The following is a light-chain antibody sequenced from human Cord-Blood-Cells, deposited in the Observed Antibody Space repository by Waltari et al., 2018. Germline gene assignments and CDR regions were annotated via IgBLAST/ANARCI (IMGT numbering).Light chain of an antibody. CDR2: AGS. V-gene: IGLV2-23*03. J-gene: IGLJ2*01. CDR3: CSYAGSSTFVV. CDR1: SSDVGSYNL. Sequence: QSALTQPASVSGSPGQSITISCTGTSSDVGSYNLVSWYQQHPGKAPKLMIYAGSKRTSGFSNRFTGSKSGNTASLTISGLQAEDEADYYCCSYAGSSTFVVFGGGTKLTVL.